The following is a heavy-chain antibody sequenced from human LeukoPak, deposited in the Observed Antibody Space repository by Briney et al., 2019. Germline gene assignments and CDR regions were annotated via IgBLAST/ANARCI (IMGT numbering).Heavy chain of an antibody. D-gene: IGHD3-9*01. CDR1: GFTFSSYG. V-gene: IGHV3-33*06. J-gene: IGHJ6*03. Sequence: GGSLRLSCAAPGFTFSSYGMHWVRQAPGKGLEWVAVIWNDGSYEYYGDPVKGRFTISRDNSKNTLYLQMNSLRAEDTAVYYCANNLRYFDWLLYNPPYYYYYMDVWGKGTTVTVSS. CDR3: ANNLRYFDWLLYNPPYYYYYMDV. CDR2: IWNDGSYE.